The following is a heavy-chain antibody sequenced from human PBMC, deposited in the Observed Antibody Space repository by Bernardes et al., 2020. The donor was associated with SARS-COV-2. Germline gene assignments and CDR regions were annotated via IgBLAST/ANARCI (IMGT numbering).Heavy chain of an antibody. Sequence: ASVKVSCKASGYTFTSYDINWVRQATGQGLEWMGWMNPNSGNTGYAQKFQGRVTMTRNTSISTAYMELSSLRAEDTAVYYCASLTMVRGASPYYFDYWGQGTLVTVSS. V-gene: IGHV1-8*01. J-gene: IGHJ4*02. CDR1: GYTFTSYD. D-gene: IGHD3-10*01. CDR2: MNPNSGNT. CDR3: ASLTMVRGASPYYFDY.